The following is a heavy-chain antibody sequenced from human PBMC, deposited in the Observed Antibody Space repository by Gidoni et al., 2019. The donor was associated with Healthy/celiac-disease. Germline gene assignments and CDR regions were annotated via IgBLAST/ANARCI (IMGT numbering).Heavy chain of an antibody. CDR1: GGTFSSYA. V-gene: IGHV1-69*06. Sequence: QVQLVQPGAEVKNPGSSVKVSCKASGGTFSSYAISWVRQAPGQGLEWMGGIIHIVGTANYAQRFQGRVTSTADKSTSTAYMELSSRRSEDTAVYYCAACIRNYEAWGYWGQGTLVTVSS. CDR2: IIHIVGTA. J-gene: IGHJ4*02. D-gene: IGHD4-4*01. CDR3: AACIRNYEAWGY.